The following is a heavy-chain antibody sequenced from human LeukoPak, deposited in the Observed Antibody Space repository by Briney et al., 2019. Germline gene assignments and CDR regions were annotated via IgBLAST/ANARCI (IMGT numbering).Heavy chain of an antibody. CDR1: GFTLNNYA. CDR3: ARTLLSGSPSGMDV. V-gene: IGHV3-23*01. J-gene: IGHJ6*02. D-gene: IGHD1-26*01. CDR2: ISGSGDTP. Sequence: GGSLRLSCVASGFTLNNYAMTWVRRVPGKGREWVSAISGSGDTPHYADSVKGRFTISRDNFKNTLYLQMNSLRDEDTAVYYCARTLLSGSPSGMDVWGQGTTVTVSS.